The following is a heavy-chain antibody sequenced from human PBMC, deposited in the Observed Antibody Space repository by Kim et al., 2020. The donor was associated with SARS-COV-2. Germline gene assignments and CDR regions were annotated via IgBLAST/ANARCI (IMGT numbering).Heavy chain of an antibody. V-gene: IGHV3-23*01. CDR3: AKGSIAVPRGYYSYMDV. Sequence: GGSLRLSCAASGFTISNYAMSWVRQAPGKGLEWVSVISGSGGSTYYADSVKGRFTISRDNSKNMLYLQMNSLRAEDTAVYYCAKGSIAVPRGYYSYMDVWGKGTTVTVSS. CDR2: ISGSGGST. D-gene: IGHD6-19*01. J-gene: IGHJ6*03. CDR1: GFTISNYA.